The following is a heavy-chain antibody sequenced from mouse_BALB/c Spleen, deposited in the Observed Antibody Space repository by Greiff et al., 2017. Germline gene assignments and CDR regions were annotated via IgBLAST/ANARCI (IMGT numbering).Heavy chain of an antibody. V-gene: IGHV1-87*01. J-gene: IGHJ4*01. CDR1: GYTFTSYW. D-gene: IGHD1-1*01. Sequence: VQLQQSGAELARPGASVKLSCKASGYTFTSYWMQWVKQRPGQGLEWIGAIYPGDGDTRYTQKFKGKATLTADKSSSTAYMQLSSLASEDSAVDNWARGTTVVGGYYAMDYWGQGTSVTVSA. CDR3: ARGTTVVGGYYAMDY. CDR2: IYPGDGDT.